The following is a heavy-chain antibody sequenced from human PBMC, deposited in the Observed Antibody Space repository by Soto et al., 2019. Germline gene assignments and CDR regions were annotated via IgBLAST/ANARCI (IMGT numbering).Heavy chain of an antibody. CDR1: GDSVSSNSAA. CDR3: ARDPSSAVVPAAMGYYYYYMDV. J-gene: IGHJ6*03. V-gene: IGHV6-1*01. D-gene: IGHD2-2*01. Sequence: PSQTLSLTCAISGDSVSSNSAAWNWIRQSPSRGLEWLGRTYYRSKWYNDYAVSVKSRITINPDTSKNQFSLQLNSVTPEDTAVYYCARDPSSAVVPAAMGYYYYYMDVWGKGTTVTVSS. CDR2: TYYRSKWYN.